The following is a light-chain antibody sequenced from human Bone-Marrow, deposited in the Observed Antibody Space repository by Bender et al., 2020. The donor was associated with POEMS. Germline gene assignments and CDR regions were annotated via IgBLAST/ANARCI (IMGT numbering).Light chain of an antibody. CDR2: EGS. V-gene: IGLV2-23*01. Sequence: QSALTQPASVSGSPGQSITISCTGTSRDVGSYNLVSWYQHHPGKAPKLMIYEGSKRPSGVSNRFSGSKSGNTASLTISGLQAEDEADYYCCSYAGSRTYVFGTGTKVTVL. CDR1: SRDVGSYNL. J-gene: IGLJ1*01. CDR3: CSYAGSRTYV.